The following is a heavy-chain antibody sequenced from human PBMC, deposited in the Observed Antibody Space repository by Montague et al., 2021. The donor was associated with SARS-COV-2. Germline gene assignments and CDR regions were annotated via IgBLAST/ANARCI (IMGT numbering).Heavy chain of an antibody. CDR2: SYSNDEK. Sequence: PALVKPTQTLTLTCTFSGFSLSTPNVGVGWIRQPPGKALEWVAVSYSNDEKRYGPSLRNRLTITKDTAKNQVVLSLTYVDPVDTATYYCAHLIRYYDIFTGIPFDYWGQGSQVTVSS. V-gene: IGHV2-5*01. J-gene: IGHJ4*02. CDR3: AHLIRYYDIFTGIPFDY. CDR1: GFSLSTPNVG. D-gene: IGHD3-9*01.